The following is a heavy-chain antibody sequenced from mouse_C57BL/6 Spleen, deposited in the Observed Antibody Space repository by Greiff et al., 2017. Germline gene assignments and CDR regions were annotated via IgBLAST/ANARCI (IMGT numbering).Heavy chain of an antibody. Sequence: VQLKASGAELVRPGASVKLSCTASGFNIKDDYMHWVKQRPEQGLEWIGWIDPENGDTEYASKFQGKATITADTSSNTAYLQLSSLTSEDTAVYYCTTYHDYFDYWGQGTTLTVSS. CDR3: TTYHDYFDY. J-gene: IGHJ2*01. V-gene: IGHV14-4*01. CDR1: GFNIKDDY. CDR2: IDPENGDT.